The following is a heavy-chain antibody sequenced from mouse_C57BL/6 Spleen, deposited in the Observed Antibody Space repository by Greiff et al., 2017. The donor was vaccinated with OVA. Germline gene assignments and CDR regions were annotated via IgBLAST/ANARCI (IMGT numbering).Heavy chain of an antibody. CDR2: IYPGSGNT. CDR3: ARSITTVVGFDY. D-gene: IGHD1-1*01. Sequence: QVQLQQSGAELVRPGASVKLSCKASGYTFTDYYINWVKQRPGQGLEWIARIYPGSGNTYYNEKFKGKATLTAEKSSSTAYMQLSSLTSEDSAVYFCARSITTVVGFDYWGQGTTLTVSS. CDR1: GYTFTDYY. V-gene: IGHV1-76*01. J-gene: IGHJ2*01.